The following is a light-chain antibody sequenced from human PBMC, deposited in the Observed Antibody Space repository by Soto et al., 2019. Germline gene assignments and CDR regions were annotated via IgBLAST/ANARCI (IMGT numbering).Light chain of an antibody. V-gene: IGKV1-39*01. CDR2: AAS. J-gene: IGKJ4*01. CDR1: QSISSY. CDR3: QQLYSYPLT. Sequence: DIQMTQSPSSLSASVGDRVTITCRASQSISSYLNWYQEKPGKAPKLLIYAASSLQSGVPSRFSGSGSGTDFTLTISSLQPEDFATYFCQQLYSYPLTFGGGTKVEIK.